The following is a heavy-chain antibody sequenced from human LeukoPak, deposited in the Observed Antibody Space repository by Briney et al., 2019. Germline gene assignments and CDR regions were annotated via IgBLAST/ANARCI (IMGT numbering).Heavy chain of an antibody. D-gene: IGHD6-19*01. V-gene: IGHV3-74*01. CDR2: INSDGSST. CDR1: GFTFSSYW. CDR3: ARERDAVAGWRGWFDP. Sequence: PGGSLRLSCAASGFTFSSYWMHWVRQAPGKGLVWVSRINSDGSSTTYVDSVKGRFTISRDNSKNTLYLQMNSLRAEDTAVYYCARERDAVAGWRGWFDPWGQGTLVTVSS. J-gene: IGHJ5*02.